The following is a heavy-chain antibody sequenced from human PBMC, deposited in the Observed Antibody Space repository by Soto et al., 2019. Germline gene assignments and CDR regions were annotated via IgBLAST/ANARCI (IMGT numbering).Heavy chain of an antibody. CDR1: GFTFSSYA. CDR2: ISGSGGST. V-gene: IGHV3-23*01. D-gene: IGHD6-13*01. Sequence: GALRLSCAASGFTFSSYAMSWVRQAPGKGLEWVSAISGSGGSTYYADSVKGRFTISRDNSKNTLYLQMNSLRAEDTAVYYCARAAYASSWNWFDPWGQGTQVTVS. J-gene: IGHJ5*02. CDR3: ARAAYASSWNWFDP.